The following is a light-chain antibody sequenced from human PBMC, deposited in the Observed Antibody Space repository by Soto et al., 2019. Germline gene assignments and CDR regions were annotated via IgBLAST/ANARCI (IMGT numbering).Light chain of an antibody. V-gene: IGKV3-20*01. J-gene: IGKJ3*01. CDR3: QQYGSSPMFT. Sequence: EVVMTQSPATLSVSPGERATLSCRASQSVSSSYLAWYQQKPGQAPRLLIYGTSGRATGIPDRFSGSGSGTDFTLTISRLEPEDFAVYYCQQYGSSPMFTFGPGTKVDIK. CDR1: QSVSSSY. CDR2: GTS.